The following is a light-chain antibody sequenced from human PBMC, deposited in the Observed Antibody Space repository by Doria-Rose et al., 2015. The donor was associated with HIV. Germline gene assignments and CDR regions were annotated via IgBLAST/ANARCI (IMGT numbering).Light chain of an antibody. J-gene: IGKJ1*01. V-gene: IGKV3-20*01. CDR2: DGS. CDR1: QSSSSTY. CDR3: HQYGTSWT. Sequence: TQSPGTLSLSPGERATRSCRASQSSSSTYLAWYQQKPGQARSLLIYDGSTRATGIPDRFSASGSGTDFTLTINRLEPEDFALYYCHQYGTSWTFGQGTKVEI.